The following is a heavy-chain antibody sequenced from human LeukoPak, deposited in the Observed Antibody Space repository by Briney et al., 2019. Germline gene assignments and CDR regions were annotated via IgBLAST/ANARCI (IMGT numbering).Heavy chain of an antibody. D-gene: IGHD3-10*01. V-gene: IGHV3-48*01. CDR1: GFTFSSYS. CDR2: ISSSSSTI. CDR3: ARDGVRVLEYYYGLYYYMGV. J-gene: IGHJ6*03. Sequence: GGALTLSCAASGFTFSSYSMNWVRQAPGKGLEWVSYISSSSSTIYYADSVKRRFTISRDNAKNSLYLQMNSLRAEDTAVYYCARDGVRVLEYYYGLYYYMGVWGKGTTVTVSS.